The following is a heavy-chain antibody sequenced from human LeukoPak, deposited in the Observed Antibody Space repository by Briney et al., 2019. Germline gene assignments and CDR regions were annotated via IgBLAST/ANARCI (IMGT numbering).Heavy chain of an antibody. Sequence: SGTLSLTCTVSGGSFSTYYWSWIRQPPGKGLEWIGYIYYGGSTNYNPSLKSRVAISVDTSKNQFSLNLSSVTAADTAVYYCARVITVRGVIFDYWGQGTLVTVSS. CDR3: ARVITVRGVIFDY. CDR2: IYYGGST. CDR1: GGSFSTYY. J-gene: IGHJ4*02. D-gene: IGHD3-16*01. V-gene: IGHV4-59*01.